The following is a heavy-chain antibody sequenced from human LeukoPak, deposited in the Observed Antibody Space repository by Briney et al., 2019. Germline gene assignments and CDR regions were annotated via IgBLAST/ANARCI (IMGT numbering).Heavy chain of an antibody. CDR3: AKDLLAATIDYYFDY. V-gene: IGHV3-23*01. CDR1: GFTLSSYA. CDR2: ISGSGGRT. J-gene: IGHJ4*02. Sequence: GGSLRLSCAASGFTLSSYAMSWVRQAPGKGLEWVSVISGSGGRTYYADSVKGRFTISRDNSKNTLYVQMNSLRAEDTAVYYCAKDLLAATIDYYFDYWGQGTLVTVSS. D-gene: IGHD5-12*01.